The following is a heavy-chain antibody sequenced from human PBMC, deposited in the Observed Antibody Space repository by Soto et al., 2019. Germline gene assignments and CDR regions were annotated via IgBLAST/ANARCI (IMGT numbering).Heavy chain of an antibody. D-gene: IGHD2-15*01. CDR1: GYTFTRYT. V-gene: IGHV1-3*01. CDR3: ARGIATGQLDP. Sequence: ASVQVSCKASGYTFTRYTMNWVRQAPGQRLEWMGWINPDNGNTKSSQKFQDRVIITRDTSASTAYMDLSSLRSEDTAVYYCARGIATGQLDPWGQGTLVTVSS. J-gene: IGHJ5*02. CDR2: INPDNGNT.